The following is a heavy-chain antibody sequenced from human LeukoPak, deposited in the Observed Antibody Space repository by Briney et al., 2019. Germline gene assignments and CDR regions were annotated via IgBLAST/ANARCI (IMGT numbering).Heavy chain of an antibody. CDR3: ARVFSSGYYAFDI. V-gene: IGHV1-8*03. CDR2: MNPNSGNA. J-gene: IGHJ3*02. Sequence: ASVKVSCKASGYTFNSHDINWLRQATGQGLEWMGWMNPNSGNAGYAQKFQGRVTITRNTSITTAYMELSSLRSEDTAVYYCARVFSSGYYAFDIWGQGTMVTVSS. CDR1: GYTFNSHD. D-gene: IGHD3-22*01.